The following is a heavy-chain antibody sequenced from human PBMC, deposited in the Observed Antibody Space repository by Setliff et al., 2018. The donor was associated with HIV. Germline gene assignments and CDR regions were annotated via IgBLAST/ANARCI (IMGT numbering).Heavy chain of an antibody. CDR1: GFTFSSYS. D-gene: IGHD6-19*01. CDR2: ISGDTRII. V-gene: IGHV3-48*04. CDR3: AKRGYVSAWYDEPVQFYQHMDV. J-gene: IGHJ6*03. Sequence: GGSLRLSCAASGFTFSSYSMNWVRQAPGKGLEWVSYISGDTRIINYADSVKGRFTISRDNSKNTLYMQMNNLRAEDTAVYYCAKRGYVSAWYDEPVQFYQHMDVWGKGTTVTVSS.